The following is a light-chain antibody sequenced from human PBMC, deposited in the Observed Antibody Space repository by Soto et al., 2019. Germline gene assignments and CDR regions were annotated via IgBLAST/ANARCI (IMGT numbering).Light chain of an antibody. Sequence: EIVLTQSPGTLSLSPGERATLSCRASQRVSSSYLAWYQQKPCQAPRLLIYGVSTRAPSIPDRFRGSGSGTVFTLTITSLEPEDFAVYYCHQYGSSPRTFGQGTKVEIK. CDR1: QRVSSSY. J-gene: IGKJ1*01. CDR2: GVS. CDR3: HQYGSSPRT. V-gene: IGKV3-20*01.